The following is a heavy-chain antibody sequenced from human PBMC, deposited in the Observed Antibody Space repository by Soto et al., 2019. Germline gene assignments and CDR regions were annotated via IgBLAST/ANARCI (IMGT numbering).Heavy chain of an antibody. D-gene: IGHD2-8*01. Sequence: QVQLQESGPGLVKPSQTLSLICTVSGDSISSDNYFWSWIRQPPGQGLEWVGYISNRGTPYYNPYLKSRVTISLDTSTLRFSLVMYSVTATDTAVYYCAREVNVVALSDAFDIWGQGTMVTVSS. CDR2: ISNRGTP. J-gene: IGHJ3*02. V-gene: IGHV4-30-4*01. CDR3: AREVNVVALSDAFDI. CDR1: GDSISSDNYF.